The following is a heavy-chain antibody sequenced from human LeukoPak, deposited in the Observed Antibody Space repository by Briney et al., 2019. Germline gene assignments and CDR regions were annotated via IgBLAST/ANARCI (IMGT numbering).Heavy chain of an antibody. Sequence: GESLKISCKGSGYRFTSYWIGWVCQMPGKGLEWMGIIYPGDSDTRYSPSFQGQVTISADKSISTAYLQWSSLKASDTAMYYCARAMDLKYSPFDYWGQGTLVTVSS. J-gene: IGHJ4*02. CDR1: GYRFTSYW. D-gene: IGHD2-15*01. V-gene: IGHV5-51*01. CDR2: IYPGDSDT. CDR3: ARAMDLKYSPFDY.